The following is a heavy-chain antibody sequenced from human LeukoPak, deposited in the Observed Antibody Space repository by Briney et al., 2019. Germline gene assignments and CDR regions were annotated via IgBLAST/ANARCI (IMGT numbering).Heavy chain of an antibody. D-gene: IGHD6-13*01. Sequence: NPSETLSLTCTVSGGSIGSYYWNWIRQPAGKGLEWIGRIFTSGTTNYNPSLKSRVTMTVDTSKNQFSLRLSSVTAADTAVYYCAQGTPGSSNWYWGQGTLVTVSS. V-gene: IGHV4-4*07. CDR3: AQGTPGSSNWY. J-gene: IGHJ4*02. CDR1: GGSIGSYY. CDR2: IFTSGTT.